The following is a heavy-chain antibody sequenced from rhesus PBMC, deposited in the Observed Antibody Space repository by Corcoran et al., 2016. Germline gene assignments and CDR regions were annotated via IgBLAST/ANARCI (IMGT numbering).Heavy chain of an antibody. D-gene: IGHD1-20*01. Sequence: QLQLQESGPGLVKPSETLSLPCPVSGGPIRRSNWSRLIRQPPRKGREWLGRFPGSGGSTSYNPSLKRRVTISTDTSKNQFSLKLSSVTAADTAVYYCAREVDSWNNEDSLDVWGRGVLVTVSS. CDR3: AREVDSWNNEDSLDV. CDR1: GGPIRRSNW. V-gene: IGHV4-57*01. CDR2: FPGSGGST. J-gene: IGHJ5-2*02.